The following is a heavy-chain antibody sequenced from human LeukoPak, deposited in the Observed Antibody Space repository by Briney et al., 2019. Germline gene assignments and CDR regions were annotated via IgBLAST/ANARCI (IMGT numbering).Heavy chain of an antibody. CDR3: ARGGSIVGTTPHDAFDI. V-gene: IGHV4-59*01. J-gene: IGHJ3*02. D-gene: IGHD1-26*01. CDR1: AAPITSYY. Sequence: PSETLSLTCTVSAAPITSYYWSWIRQPPGKGLEWIGYIYYSGSTNYNPSLKSRVAISVDTSKNQVSLRLSSVTAAGTAVYYCARGGSIVGTTPHDAFDIWGQGTVVTVS. CDR2: IYYSGST.